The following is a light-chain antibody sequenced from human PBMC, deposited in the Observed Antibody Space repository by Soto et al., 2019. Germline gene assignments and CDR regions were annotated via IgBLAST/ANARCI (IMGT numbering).Light chain of an antibody. CDR1: SSDVGGYNY. CDR2: DVS. V-gene: IGLV2-11*01. J-gene: IGLJ2*01. Sequence: LTQPRSVSGSPGQSVTISCTGASSDVGGYNYVSWYQQHPGKAPKLMIYDVSKRPSGVPDRFFGSKSGNTASLTISGLQAEDEADYYCCSYAGSYTFVVFGGGTKVTVL. CDR3: CSYAGSYTFVV.